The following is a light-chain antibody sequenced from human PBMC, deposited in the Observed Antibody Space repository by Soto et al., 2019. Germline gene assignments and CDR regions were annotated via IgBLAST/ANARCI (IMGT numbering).Light chain of an antibody. V-gene: IGLV1-40*01. CDR3: QSYDSSLSVV. CDR2: GDS. CDR1: NSNIGAGYD. J-gene: IGLJ2*01. Sequence: QSVLTQPPSVSGAPGQTVTISCTGSNSNIGAGYDVHWYHHLPGTAPKLLIYGDSNRPSGVPDRFSGSKSGTSASLAITGLQAEDEADYYCQSYDSSLSVVFVGGTQLTVL.